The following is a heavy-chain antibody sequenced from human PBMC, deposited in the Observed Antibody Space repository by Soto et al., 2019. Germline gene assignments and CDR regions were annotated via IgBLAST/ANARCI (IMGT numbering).Heavy chain of an antibody. CDR1: GKSLSGYY. CDR2: INHSGNT. D-gene: IGHD1-26*01. Sequence: QVQLQPWGAGLVKPLETLSLTCAGYGKSLSGYYWSWIGQPPPQALEWIGEINHSGNTNYNPTLKSRGTISVHTSKNPLFLILSSVTAPDTATYNCARQHVRGRTISGAAAFWGKGTLVTVSS. J-gene: IGHJ4*02. V-gene: IGHV4-34*01. CDR3: ARQHVRGRTISGAAAF.